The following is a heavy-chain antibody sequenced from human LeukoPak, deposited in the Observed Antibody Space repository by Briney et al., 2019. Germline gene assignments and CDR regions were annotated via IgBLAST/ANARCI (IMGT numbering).Heavy chain of an antibody. J-gene: IGHJ4*02. D-gene: IGHD3-10*01. V-gene: IGHV3-23*01. CDR3: AKVTTTVLLWFGELFPYFDY. CDR1: GFIFSSYG. CDR2: ISGSGGST. Sequence: GGTLRLSCAASGFIFSSYGMSWVRQAPGKGLEWVSAISGSGGSTYYADSVKGRFTISRDNSKNTLYLQMNSLRAEDTAVYYCAKVTTTVLLWFGELFPYFDYWGQGTLVTVSS.